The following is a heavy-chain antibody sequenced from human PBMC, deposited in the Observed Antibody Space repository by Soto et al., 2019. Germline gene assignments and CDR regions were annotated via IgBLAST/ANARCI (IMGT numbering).Heavy chain of an antibody. J-gene: IGHJ4*02. CDR2: IWYDGSNK. V-gene: IGHV3-33*01. CDR3: ARGASAVAASLDY. D-gene: IGHD6-19*01. Sequence: QVQLVESGGGVVQPGRSPRLSCAASGFTFSSYGMHWVHQAPGKGLEWVAFIWYDGSNKYYTDSVKGRFTISRDNSKNTVFLQMSSLSAEDTAVYYCARGASAVAASLDYWAQGTLVSVSS. CDR1: GFTFSSYG.